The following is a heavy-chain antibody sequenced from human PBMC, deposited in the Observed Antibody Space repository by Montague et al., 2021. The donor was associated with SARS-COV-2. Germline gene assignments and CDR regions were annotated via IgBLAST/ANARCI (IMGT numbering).Heavy chain of an antibody. CDR1: GDSISTDYW. V-gene: IGHV4-4*02. CDR3: ASKGSARSDLAY. CDR2: IYHTGST. Sequence: SETLSLTCVVSGDSISTDYWWTWVRLPPGKVQERVCVIYHTGSTKYQPFTKSRVSMSVTKSWNQFSLRMTAVTAADTAIYYCASKGSARSDLAYWGQGTLVTVSS. J-gene: IGHJ4*02. D-gene: IGHD3-10*01.